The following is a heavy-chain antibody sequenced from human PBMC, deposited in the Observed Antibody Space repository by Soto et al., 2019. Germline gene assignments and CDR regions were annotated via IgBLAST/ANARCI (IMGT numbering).Heavy chain of an antibody. D-gene: IGHD3-3*01. Sequence: SETLSLTCAVSGGSISSSNWWSWVRQPPGKGLEWIGEIYHSGSTNYNPSLKSRVTISVDKSKNQFSLKLSSVTAADTAVYHCQSRDYDFWSGYFDYCGQGTLVTVSA. V-gene: IGHV4-4*02. CDR2: IYHSGST. CDR3: QSRDYDFWSGYFDY. J-gene: IGHJ4*02. CDR1: GGSISSSNW.